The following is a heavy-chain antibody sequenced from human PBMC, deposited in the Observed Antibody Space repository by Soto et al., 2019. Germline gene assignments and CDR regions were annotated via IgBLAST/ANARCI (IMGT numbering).Heavy chain of an antibody. CDR2: ISDNGGTT. J-gene: IGHJ5*02. CDR3: AKDDSFSGSYLNEDYNWFDP. Sequence: GGSLRLSCAASEFTFSNYAMSWVRQAPGKGLEWVSSISDNGGTTYYADSVKGRFTVSRDNSKNTLYLQMNSLRAEDTAVYYCAKDDSFSGSYLNEDYNWFDPWGQGTLVTVSS. V-gene: IGHV3-23*01. D-gene: IGHD1-26*01. CDR1: EFTFSNYA.